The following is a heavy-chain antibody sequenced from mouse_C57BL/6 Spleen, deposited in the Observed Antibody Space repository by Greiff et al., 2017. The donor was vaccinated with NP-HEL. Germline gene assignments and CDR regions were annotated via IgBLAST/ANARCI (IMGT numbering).Heavy chain of an antibody. D-gene: IGHD2-4*01. CDR1: GFTFSSYA. Sequence: EVKLVESGGGLVKPGGSLKLSCAASGFTFSSYAMSWVRQTPEKRLEWVATISDGGSYTYYPDNVKGRFTISRDNAKNNLYLQMSHLKSEDTAMYYCARGRLRNAMDYWGQGTSVTVSS. CDR2: ISDGGSYT. V-gene: IGHV5-4*03. CDR3: ARGRLRNAMDY. J-gene: IGHJ4*01.